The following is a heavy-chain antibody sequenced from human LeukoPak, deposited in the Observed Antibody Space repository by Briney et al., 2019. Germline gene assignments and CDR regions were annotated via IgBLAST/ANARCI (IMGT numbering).Heavy chain of an antibody. CDR1: GFTFSSYA. CDR3: AGCITMVRGVISWFDP. CDR2: ISSSSSYI. Sequence: GGSLRLSCAASGFTFSSYAMSWVRQAPGKGLEWVSSISSSSSYIYYADSVKGRFTISRDNAKNSLYLQMNSLRAEDTAVYYCAGCITMVRGVISWFDPWGQGTLVTVSS. J-gene: IGHJ5*02. V-gene: IGHV3-21*01. D-gene: IGHD3-10*01.